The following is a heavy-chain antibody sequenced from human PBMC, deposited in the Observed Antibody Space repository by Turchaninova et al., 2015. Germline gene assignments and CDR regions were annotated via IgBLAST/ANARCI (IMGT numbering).Heavy chain of an antibody. CDR1: GFTFSNYA. Sequence: VVSWGGVVQPGRSLRLSCAASGFTFSNYAMHWVRQAPGKGLEWVAIIWSDENHRYYADSVKGRFTISRDNSKNTLYLQMNSLRAEDTAVYYCAREKDAPGHSSTWYHLGYWGQGILVTVSS. V-gene: IGHV3-33*01. D-gene: IGHD6-13*01. CDR3: AREKDAPGHSSTWYHLGY. CDR2: IWSDENHR. J-gene: IGHJ4*02.